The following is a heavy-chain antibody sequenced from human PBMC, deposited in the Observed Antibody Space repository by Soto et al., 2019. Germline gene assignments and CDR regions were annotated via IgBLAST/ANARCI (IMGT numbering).Heavy chain of an antibody. V-gene: IGHV3-33*01. CDR3: ARDGISTRLFVFDY. CDR1: VFTFRTYG. D-gene: IGHD6-6*01. J-gene: IGHJ4*02. CDR2: IWYDGSKT. Sequence: GGSLRLSCAASVFTFRTYGLHWVRQAPGKGLEWVAVIWYDGSKTYYADSVKGRFTISRDDSKDTLFLEMNSLRAEDTAIYYCARDGISTRLFVFDYWGQGTLVTVSS.